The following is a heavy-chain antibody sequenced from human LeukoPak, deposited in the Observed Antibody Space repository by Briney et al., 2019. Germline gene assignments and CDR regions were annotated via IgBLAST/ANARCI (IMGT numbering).Heavy chain of an antibody. Sequence: SQTLSLTCAVSGDSVSGNIVAWNWIRQSPSRGLEWLGRTYRGSSYYAPSMKSRISIGPDTSKNQFSLHLNSVTPKDTAVYFCVRGQYSAFDIWGQGTLVIVSS. CDR1: GDSVSGNIVA. J-gene: IGHJ3*02. CDR3: VRGQYSAFDI. CDR2: TYRGSS. D-gene: IGHD2-21*01. V-gene: IGHV6-1*01.